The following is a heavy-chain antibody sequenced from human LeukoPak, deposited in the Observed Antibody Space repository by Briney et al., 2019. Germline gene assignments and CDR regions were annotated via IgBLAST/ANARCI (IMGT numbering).Heavy chain of an antibody. Sequence: ASVKVPCKASGYIITGYYMHWVRQAPGQGLEWMGWITPKNGGTNYAQKFHGRVTISSDTSMSTTYMELTSLKSDDTALYYCARLINGGRAFDIWGQGTVVTVSS. CDR3: ARLINGGRAFDI. J-gene: IGHJ3*02. V-gene: IGHV1-2*02. CDR1: GYIITGYY. D-gene: IGHD3-16*01. CDR2: ITPKNGGT.